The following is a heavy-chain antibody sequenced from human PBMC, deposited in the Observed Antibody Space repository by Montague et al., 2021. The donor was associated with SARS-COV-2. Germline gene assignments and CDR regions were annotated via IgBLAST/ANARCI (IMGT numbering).Heavy chain of an antibody. CDR1: GNSVNTGGYY. D-gene: IGHD3-3*01. V-gene: IGHV4-31*03. CDR2: IYYSGTT. Sequence: TLSLTCTVSGNSVNTGGYYWSWIRQLPGKGLEWIGYIYYSGTTSYNPSLQSRFIISVDTSKNQFSLSLTSVTAADTAVYYCARAVVTNYNFWSGYSRVPDANWFDPWGQGTLVTVSS. J-gene: IGHJ5*02. CDR3: ARAVVTNYNFWSGYSRVPDANWFDP.